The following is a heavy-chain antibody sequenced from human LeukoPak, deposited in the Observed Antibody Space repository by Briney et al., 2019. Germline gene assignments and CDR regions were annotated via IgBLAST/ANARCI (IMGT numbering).Heavy chain of an antibody. CDR3: AKGATFGGVIQGVNDY. CDR1: GFTFSSYA. V-gene: IGHV3-23*01. Sequence: GGSLRLSCAASGFTFSSYAMSWVRQAPGKGLEWVSAISGSGGSTYYADSVKGRFTISRDNSKNTLYLQMNSLRAEDTAVYYCAKGATFGGVIQGVNDYWGQGTLVTVSS. D-gene: IGHD3-16*02. J-gene: IGHJ4*02. CDR2: ISGSGGST.